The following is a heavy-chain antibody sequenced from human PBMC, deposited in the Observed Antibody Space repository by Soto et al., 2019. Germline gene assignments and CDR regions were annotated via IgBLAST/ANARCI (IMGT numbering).Heavy chain of an antibody. Sequence: LRLSCSVSGFLRSSYDMSWVRQAKGKRLHRAPKYLVGGSTHSEDSVKGRFTISRDTSKNTVYLQMNRLTAVDMALFSCVKATGTSGGDFEIYGQGTMVTASS. CDR2: YLVGGST. D-gene: IGHD1-7*01. J-gene: IGHJ3*02. CDR3: VKATGTSGGDFEI. CDR1: GFLRSSYD. V-gene: IGHV3-23*01.